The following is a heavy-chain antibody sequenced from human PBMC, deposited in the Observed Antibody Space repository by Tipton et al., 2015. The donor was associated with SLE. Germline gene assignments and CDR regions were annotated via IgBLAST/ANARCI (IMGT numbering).Heavy chain of an antibody. J-gene: IGHJ4*02. CDR2: IYHSGTT. Sequence: TLSLTCTVSGFSTSSYYWGWIRQPPGKGLEWLGTIYHSGTTYYNPSLKSRLTLSIDTSKNQFSLKLSSVTAADTAVYYCVRLELPATKADYWGPGTLVTVSS. V-gene: IGHV4-38-2*02. CDR1: GFSTSSYY. CDR3: VRLELPATKADY. D-gene: IGHD5-24*01.